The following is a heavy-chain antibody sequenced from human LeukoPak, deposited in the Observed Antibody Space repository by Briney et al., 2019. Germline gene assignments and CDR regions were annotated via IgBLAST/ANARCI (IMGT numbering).Heavy chain of an antibody. CDR3: AKGYCSSTSCYDSSGWLFDY. CDR2: ISYDGSNK. V-gene: IGHV3-30*18. J-gene: IGHJ4*02. D-gene: IGHD2-2*01. Sequence: QSGGSLRLSCAASGFTFSSYGMHWAHQAPGKGLEWVAVISYDGSNKYYADSVKGRFTISRDNSKNTLYLQMNSLRAEDTAVYYCAKGYCSSTSCYDSSGWLFDYWGQGTLVTVSS. CDR1: GFTFSSYG.